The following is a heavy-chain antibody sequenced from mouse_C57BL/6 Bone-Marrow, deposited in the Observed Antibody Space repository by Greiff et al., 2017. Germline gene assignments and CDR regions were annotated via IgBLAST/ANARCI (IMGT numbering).Heavy chain of an antibody. D-gene: IGHD1-1*01. Sequence: QVHVKQSGPELVKPGASVKISCKASGYTFTDYYISWVKQRPGQGLEWIGWIFPGSGSTYYNEKFKGKATLTVDKSSSTAYMLRSSLTSEDSAVYFCAREVYYGSSYDDWGQGTLVTVSA. V-gene: IGHV1-75*01. CDR3: AREVYYGSSYDD. J-gene: IGHJ3*01. CDR1: GYTFTDYY. CDR2: IFPGSGST.